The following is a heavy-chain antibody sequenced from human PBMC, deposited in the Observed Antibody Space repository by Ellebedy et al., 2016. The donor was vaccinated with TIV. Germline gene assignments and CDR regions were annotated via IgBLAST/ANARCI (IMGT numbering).Heavy chain of an antibody. V-gene: IGHV3-7*03. J-gene: IGHJ4*02. Sequence: GESLKISXAASGFVFSDYWMSWVRQVPGKGLEWLAEINQDGSEIRYVDSVKGRFTISRDNSNDTLYLQMNSLRAEDMAIYYCARRGRGTVGFDNWGQGTLVTVSS. CDR3: ARRGRGTVGFDN. D-gene: IGHD1-7*01. CDR2: INQDGSEI. CDR1: GFVFSDYW.